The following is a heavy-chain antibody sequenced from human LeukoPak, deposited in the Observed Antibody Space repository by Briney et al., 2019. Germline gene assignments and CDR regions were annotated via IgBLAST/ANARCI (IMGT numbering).Heavy chain of an antibody. Sequence: GRSLRLSCAASGFIFSNYGMHWVRQAPGKGLEWVAVIWYDGSNKYYADSVKGRFTISRDNSKNTLYLQMNSLRAEDTAVYYCARDSSSWYFDYWGQGTLVTVSS. CDR3: ARDSSSWYFDY. CDR2: IWYDGSNK. J-gene: IGHJ4*02. D-gene: IGHD6-13*01. CDR1: GFIFSNYG. V-gene: IGHV3-33*08.